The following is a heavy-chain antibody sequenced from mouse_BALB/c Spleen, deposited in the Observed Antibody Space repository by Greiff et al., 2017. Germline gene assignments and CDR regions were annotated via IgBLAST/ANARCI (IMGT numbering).Heavy chain of an antibody. V-gene: IGHV2-9*02. CDR3: ARDRNYYGSSLDY. Sequence: QVQLQQSGPGLVAPSQSLSITCTVSGFSLTSYGVHWVRQPPGKGLEWLGVIWAGGSTNYNSALMSRLSISKDNSKSQVFLKMNSLQTDDTAMYYCARDRNYYGSSLDYWGQGTTLTVSS. J-gene: IGHJ2*01. CDR2: IWAGGST. CDR1: GFSLTSYG. D-gene: IGHD1-1*01.